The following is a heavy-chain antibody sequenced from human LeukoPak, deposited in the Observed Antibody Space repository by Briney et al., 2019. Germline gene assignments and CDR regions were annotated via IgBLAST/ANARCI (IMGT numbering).Heavy chain of an antibody. J-gene: IGHJ5*02. D-gene: IGHD6-19*01. V-gene: IGHV4-4*07. CDR3: ARQEYSSGWYAGDNWFDP. CDR1: GGSISSYY. Sequence: SETLSLTCTVSGGSISSYYWSWIRQPAGKGLEWIGRIYTSGSTNYNPSLKSRVTISVDTSKNQFSLKLSSVTAADTAVYYCARQEYSSGWYAGDNWFDPWGQGTLVTVSS. CDR2: IYTSGST.